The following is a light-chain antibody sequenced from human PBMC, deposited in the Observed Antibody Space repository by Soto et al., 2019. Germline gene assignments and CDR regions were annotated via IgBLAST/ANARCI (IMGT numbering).Light chain of an antibody. V-gene: IGKV1-5*01. J-gene: IGKJ1*01. Sequence: IRMTQSPATLSAYVGDRVTITCRASQSISNRLAWYQQKPGKAPKVLIYDASNLESGVPSRFSGSGSGTEFILTISSLQPDDFTAYYLQHYGGRWAFGQGAKVDIK. CDR1: QSISNR. CDR2: DAS. CDR3: QHYGGRWA.